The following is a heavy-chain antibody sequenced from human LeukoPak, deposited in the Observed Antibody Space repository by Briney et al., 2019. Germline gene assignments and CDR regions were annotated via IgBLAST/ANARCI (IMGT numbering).Heavy chain of an antibody. D-gene: IGHD3-10*01. CDR2: INHSGST. Sequence: PSETLSLTCAVYGGSFSGYYWSWIRQPPGKGLEWIGEINHSGSTNYNPSLKSRVTISVDTSKNQFSLKLSSVTAADTAVYYCARNGRNYGSGSYYNDPFDYWGQGTLVTVSS. V-gene: IGHV4-34*01. J-gene: IGHJ4*02. CDR3: ARNGRNYGSGSYYNDPFDY. CDR1: GGSFSGYY.